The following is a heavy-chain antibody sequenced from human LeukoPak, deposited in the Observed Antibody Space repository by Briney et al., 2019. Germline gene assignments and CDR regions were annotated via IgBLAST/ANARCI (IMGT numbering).Heavy chain of an antibody. Sequence: GASVKVSCKASGYTFISYGISWVRQAPGQGHEWMGWISAYNGNTKYAQNLQGRVTMTTDTSTTTAYMELRSLRSDDTAVYYCARDWAIAARTNCFDPWGQGTLVTVSS. CDR1: GYTFISYG. CDR3: ARDWAIAARTNCFDP. J-gene: IGHJ5*02. V-gene: IGHV1-18*01. D-gene: IGHD6-6*01. CDR2: ISAYNGNT.